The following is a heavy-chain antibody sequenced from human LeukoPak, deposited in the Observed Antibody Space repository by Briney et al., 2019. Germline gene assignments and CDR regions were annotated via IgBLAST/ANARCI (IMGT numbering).Heavy chain of an antibody. V-gene: IGHV4-59*08. CDR1: GGSISGNF. J-gene: IGHJ3*02. D-gene: IGHD4/OR15-4a*01. Sequence: PSETLSLTCIVSGGSISGNFWSWIRQPPGKGLEWIGFIYYSGSTNYNPSLKSRVTISVDTSKNQFSLNLSSVTAADTAVYYCARLTDLGLPDAFDIWGRGTLVTVSS. CDR3: ARLTDLGLPDAFDI. CDR2: IYYSGST.